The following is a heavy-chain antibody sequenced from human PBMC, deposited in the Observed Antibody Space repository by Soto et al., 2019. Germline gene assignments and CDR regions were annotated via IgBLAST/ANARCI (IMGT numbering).Heavy chain of an antibody. CDR1: GYTFTGYY. D-gene: IGHD3-22*01. Sequence: VASVKVSCKASGYTFTGYYMHWVRQAPGQGLEWMGWINPNSGGTNYAQKFQGRVTMTRDTSISTAYMELSRLRSDDTAVYYCARDKLYDSSGTNAFDIWGQGTMVTVS. CDR3: ARDKLYDSSGTNAFDI. J-gene: IGHJ3*02. CDR2: INPNSGGT. V-gene: IGHV1-2*02.